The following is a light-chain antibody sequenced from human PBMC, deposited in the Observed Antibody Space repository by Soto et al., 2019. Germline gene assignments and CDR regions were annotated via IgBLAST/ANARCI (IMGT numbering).Light chain of an antibody. V-gene: IGKV4-1*01. J-gene: IGKJ1*01. CDR3: PQYYTTPVT. CDR1: QSLLH. Sequence: DIVMTQSPDSLAVSLGERATINCKSSQSLLHLAWYQQKPGQPPKLLIYWASTRESGVPDRFSGSGSGTDFTLTISSLQAEDVAVYYCPQYYTTPVTFGQGTKVEIK. CDR2: WAS.